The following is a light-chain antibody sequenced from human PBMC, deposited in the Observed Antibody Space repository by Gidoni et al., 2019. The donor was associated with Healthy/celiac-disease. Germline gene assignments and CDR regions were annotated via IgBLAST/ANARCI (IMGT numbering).Light chain of an antibody. J-gene: IGKJ5*01. Sequence: IQLTQSPSYLSASVGDRVTITCRARQGISSSLAWYQQKPGKAPKLLIYAASTLQSGVPSRFSGRGSGTDFTLTISSLQPEDFATYYCQQLNSYPRTFGQGTRLEIK. V-gene: IGKV1-9*01. CDR2: AAS. CDR1: QGISSS. CDR3: QQLNSYPRT.